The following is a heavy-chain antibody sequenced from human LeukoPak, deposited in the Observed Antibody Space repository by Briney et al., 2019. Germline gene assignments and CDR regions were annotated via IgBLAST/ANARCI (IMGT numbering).Heavy chain of an antibody. CDR2: INHSGST. Sequence: PSETLSLTCAVYGGSFSGYYWSWIRQPPGKGLEWIGEINHSGSTNYNPSLKSRVTISVDTSKNQFSLKLSSVTAADTAVYYCAREDCSSTSCYTGWFDPWGQGTLVTVSS. CDR3: AREDCSSTSCYTGWFDP. D-gene: IGHD2-2*02. CDR1: GGSFSGYY. J-gene: IGHJ5*02. V-gene: IGHV4-34*01.